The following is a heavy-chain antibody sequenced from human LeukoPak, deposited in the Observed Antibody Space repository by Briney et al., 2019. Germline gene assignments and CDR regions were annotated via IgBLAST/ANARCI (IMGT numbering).Heavy chain of an antibody. J-gene: IGHJ4*02. CDR2: IKQDGSEK. Sequence: GGSLRLSCAASGFTFRSYWMRWVRQAPGKGLEWVANIKQDGSEKNYVGSVKCRFTISRDNAKNSLYLQMNSLRAEDTAVYYCASGLELDYWGQGTLVTVSS. CDR1: GFTFRSYW. V-gene: IGHV3-7*03. CDR3: ASGLELDY.